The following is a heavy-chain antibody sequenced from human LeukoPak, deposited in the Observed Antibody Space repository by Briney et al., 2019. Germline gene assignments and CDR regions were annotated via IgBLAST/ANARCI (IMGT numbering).Heavy chain of an antibody. CDR3: ANAEMATILDGFDY. CDR2: ISSSSSTI. Sequence: GGSLRLSCAGSGFTFSSYEMNWVRQAPGKGLEWVSYISSSSSTIYYAPSVKGRFTISRDNSKNTLYLQMNSLRAEDTAVCYCANAEMATILDGFDYWGQGTLVTVSS. CDR1: GFTFSSYE. J-gene: IGHJ4*02. V-gene: IGHV3-48*01. D-gene: IGHD5-24*01.